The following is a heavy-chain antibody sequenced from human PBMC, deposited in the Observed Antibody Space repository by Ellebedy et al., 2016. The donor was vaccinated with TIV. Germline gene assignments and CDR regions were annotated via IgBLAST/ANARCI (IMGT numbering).Heavy chain of an antibody. CDR3: ASRPSRSWRIDYYYYGMDV. J-gene: IGHJ6*02. CDR1: GHTLSNYG. D-gene: IGHD6-13*01. V-gene: IGHV1-18*01. Sequence: ASVKVSXXASGHTLSNYGIAWVRQAPGGGLEWMGWISGYSGNTNYAAKFQGRVTMTKDTSTSTVYMELRRLRSDDTAVYYCASRPSRSWRIDYYYYGMDVWGQGTTVTVS. CDR2: ISGYSGNT.